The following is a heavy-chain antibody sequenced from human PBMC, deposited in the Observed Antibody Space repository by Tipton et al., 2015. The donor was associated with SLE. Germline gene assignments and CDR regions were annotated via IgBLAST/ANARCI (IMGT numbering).Heavy chain of an antibody. J-gene: IGHJ4*02. CDR2: IYYSGST. V-gene: IGHV4-59*11. Sequence: TLSLTCTVSGDSISGHYWSWIRQPPGKGLEWIGSIYYSGSTYYNPSLKSRVTISVDTPKNQFSLKLSSVTAADTAVYYCARGRSYFDYWGQGTLVTVSS. CDR1: GDSISGHY. CDR3: ARGRSYFDY.